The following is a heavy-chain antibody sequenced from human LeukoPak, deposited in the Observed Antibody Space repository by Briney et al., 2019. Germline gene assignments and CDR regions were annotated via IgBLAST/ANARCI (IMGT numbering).Heavy chain of an antibody. V-gene: IGHV3-13*01. J-gene: IGHJ4*02. CDR2: IGTAGDT. CDR1: GFTFSSHD. CDR3: ARGGIARWELQD. D-gene: IGHD1-26*01. Sequence: GGSLRLSCAASGFTFSSHDMHWVRQATGKGLEWVSGIGTAGDTSYPGSVKGRFTISRENAQNSLYLQMNSLRAGDTAVYYCARGGIARWELQDWGQGTLVTVSS.